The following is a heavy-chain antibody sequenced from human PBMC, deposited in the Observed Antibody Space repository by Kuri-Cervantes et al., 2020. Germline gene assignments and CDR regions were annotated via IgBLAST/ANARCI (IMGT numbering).Heavy chain of an antibody. CDR1: GYTFTSYG. Sequence: SVKVSCKASGYTFTSYGISWVRQAPGQGLEWMGGIIPIFGTANYAQKFQGRVTITTDESTSTVSMELSSLRSDDTAVFFCARSPPDVDFAEGHYYYYIMDVWGKGTTVTVSS. V-gene: IGHV1-69*05. J-gene: IGHJ6*03. D-gene: IGHD4-17*01. CDR2: IIPIFGTA. CDR3: ARSPPDVDFAEGHYYYYIMDV.